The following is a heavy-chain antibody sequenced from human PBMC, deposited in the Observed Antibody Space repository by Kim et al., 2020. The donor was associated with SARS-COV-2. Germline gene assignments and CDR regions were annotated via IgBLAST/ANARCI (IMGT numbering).Heavy chain of an antibody. J-gene: IGHJ6*02. CDR2: ISHDGTSS. D-gene: IGHD1-26*01. Sequence: GGSLRLSCVASGFSFSCCAMTWVRQVPGKGPEWVSSISHDGTSSHYANSVRGRFTISRDDSKNTLYLQLNSLRGEDTALYYCAKDVWDYSGMDVWGQGTTVPVSS. CDR3: AKDVWDYSGMDV. V-gene: IGHV3-23*01. CDR1: GFSFSCCA.